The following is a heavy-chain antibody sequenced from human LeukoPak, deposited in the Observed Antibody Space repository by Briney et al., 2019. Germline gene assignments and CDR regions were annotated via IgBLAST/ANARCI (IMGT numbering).Heavy chain of an antibody. Sequence: SETLSLTCAVYGGSFSGYYWSWIRQPPGKGLEWIGEINHSGSTNYNPSLKSRVTMSVDTSKNQFSLKLSSVTAADTAVYYCARGYGVRMIEAPHPTSFDYWGQGTLVTVSS. J-gene: IGHJ4*02. CDR1: GGSFSGYY. V-gene: IGHV4-34*01. D-gene: IGHD3-22*01. CDR2: INHSGST. CDR3: ARGYGVRMIEAPHPTSFDY.